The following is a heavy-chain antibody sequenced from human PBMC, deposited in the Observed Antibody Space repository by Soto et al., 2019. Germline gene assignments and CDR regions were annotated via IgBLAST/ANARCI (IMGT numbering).Heavy chain of an antibody. D-gene: IGHD3-3*02. Sequence: QAQLVQSGAEVKKPGASVKVSCKASGYTFSRYGFSWVRQAPGQGLEWMGRISGYNGGTKYSQKFQDRVTMTTDKYTNTSYMELRSLTSDDTAVYYCARVNIFGADTSHTYNYGMDVWGQGTTVTVSS. CDR2: ISGYNGGT. V-gene: IGHV1-18*01. J-gene: IGHJ6*02. CDR3: ARVNIFGADTSHTYNYGMDV. CDR1: GYTFSRYG.